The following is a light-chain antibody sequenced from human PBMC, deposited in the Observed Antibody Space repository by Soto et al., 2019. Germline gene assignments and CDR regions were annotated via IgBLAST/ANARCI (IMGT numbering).Light chain of an antibody. Sequence: EIVMTQSPATLSVSPGERVTLSCRARQSVGSNLAWYQQTPGQAPRVVIYDASTRATVIPARFSGSGSGTEFTLTISSLQSEDFAMYYCHQYGSSPLTFGGGTKVEIQ. CDR1: QSVGSN. V-gene: IGKV3-15*01. J-gene: IGKJ4*01. CDR3: HQYGSSPLT. CDR2: DAS.